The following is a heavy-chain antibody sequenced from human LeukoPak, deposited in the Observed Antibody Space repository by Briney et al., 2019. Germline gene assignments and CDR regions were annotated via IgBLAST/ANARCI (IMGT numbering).Heavy chain of an antibody. CDR1: GFTFSSYW. CDR3: ARESYYGSGSLDY. Sequence: GGSLRLSCAASGFTFSSYWMSWVRQAPGKGLEWVSVIYSGGSTYYADSVKGRFTISRDNSKSTLYLQMNSLRAEDTAVYYCARESYYGSGSLDYWGQGTLVTVSS. J-gene: IGHJ4*02. CDR2: IYSGGST. D-gene: IGHD3-10*01. V-gene: IGHV3-53*01.